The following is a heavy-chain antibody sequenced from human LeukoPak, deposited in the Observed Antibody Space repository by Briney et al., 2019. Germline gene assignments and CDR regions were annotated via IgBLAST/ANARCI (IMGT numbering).Heavy chain of an antibody. CDR1: GFTFSSYS. D-gene: IGHD3-10*02. V-gene: IGHV3-21*01. J-gene: IGHJ6*04. CDR3: AELGITMIGGV. Sequence: GGSLRLPCAASGFTFSSYSMDWVRQAPGKGLEWVSSISSSSSYIYYADSVKGRFTISRDNAKNSLYLQMNSLRAEDTAVYYCAELGITMIGGVWGKGTTVTISS. CDR2: ISSSSSYI.